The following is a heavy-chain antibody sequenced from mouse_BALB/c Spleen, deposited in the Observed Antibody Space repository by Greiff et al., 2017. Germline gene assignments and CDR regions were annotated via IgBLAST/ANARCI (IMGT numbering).Heavy chain of an antibody. CDR1: GFTFSDYY. Sequence: EVQLVESGGGLVQPGGSLKLSCAASGFTFSDYYMSWVRQTPEKRLEWVAYISSGGGSTYYPDTVKGRFTISRDNAKNTLYLQMSSLKSEDTAMYYCARPHGNYYAMDYWGQGTSVTVSS. CDR3: ARPHGNYYAMDY. J-gene: IGHJ4*01. D-gene: IGHD2-1*01. V-gene: IGHV5-12-1*01. CDR2: ISSGGGST.